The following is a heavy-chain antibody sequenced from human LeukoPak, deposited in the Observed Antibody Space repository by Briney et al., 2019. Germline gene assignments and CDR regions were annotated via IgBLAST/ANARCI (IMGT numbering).Heavy chain of an antibody. V-gene: IGHV1-3*01. J-gene: IGHJ4*02. D-gene: IGHD3/OR15-3a*01. CDR1: GSTFRSYS. CDR2: INADNGDT. CDR3: ARQGLGHKFYFDY. Sequence: GASVKVSCKMSGSTFRSYSLHWVRQAPGHRLEWMGWINADNGDTNFSQEFQGRVTITRDTSASTAYMEVSGLRSEDTAVYYCARQGLGHKFYFDYWGRGTLVIVSS.